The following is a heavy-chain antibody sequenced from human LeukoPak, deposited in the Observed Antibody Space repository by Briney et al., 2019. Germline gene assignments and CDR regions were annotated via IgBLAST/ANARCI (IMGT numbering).Heavy chain of an antibody. Sequence: GGSLRLSCAASGFTFSSYSMNWVRQAPGKGREWVSSISSSSSYIYYADSVKGRFTISRDNAKNSLYLQMNNLRAEDTAVYYCARVIGWDEPFDIWGQGTMVTVSS. CDR3: ARVIGWDEPFDI. CDR1: GFTFSSYS. D-gene: IGHD1-26*01. CDR2: ISSSSSYI. J-gene: IGHJ3*02. V-gene: IGHV3-21*01.